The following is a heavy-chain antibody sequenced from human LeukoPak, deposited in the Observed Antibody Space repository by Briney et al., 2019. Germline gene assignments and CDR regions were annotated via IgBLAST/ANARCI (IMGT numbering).Heavy chain of an antibody. J-gene: IGHJ2*01. D-gene: IGHD4-17*01. CDR3: ARGRPGMTTVTTAGPGDWYFDL. CDR1: GGSFSGYY. Sequence: KPSETLSLTCAVYGGSFSGYYWSWIRQPPGKGLEWIGEINHSGSTNYNPSLKSRVTISVDTSKNQFSLKLSSVTAADTAAYYCARGRPGMTTVTTAGPGDWYFDLWGRGTLVTVSS. CDR2: INHSGST. V-gene: IGHV4-34*01.